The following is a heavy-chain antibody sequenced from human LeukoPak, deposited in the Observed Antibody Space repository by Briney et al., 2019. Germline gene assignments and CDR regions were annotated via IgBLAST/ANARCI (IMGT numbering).Heavy chain of an antibody. V-gene: IGHV4-4*07. Sequence: SETLSLTCTVSGGSISSYYWSWIREPAGKGLEWIGRIYTSGSTNYNPSLKSRVTMSVDTSKNQFSLKLSSVTAADTAVYYCATTMVRGVMSDYWGQGTLVTVSS. CDR3: ATTMVRGVMSDY. CDR1: GGSISSYY. J-gene: IGHJ4*02. D-gene: IGHD3-10*01. CDR2: IYTSGST.